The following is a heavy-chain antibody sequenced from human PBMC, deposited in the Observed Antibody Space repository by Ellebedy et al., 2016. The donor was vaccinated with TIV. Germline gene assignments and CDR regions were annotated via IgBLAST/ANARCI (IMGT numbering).Heavy chain of an antibody. CDR2: IYYSGST. Sequence: SETLSLXCTVSGGSISSSRYYWGWIRQPPGKGLEWIGSIYYSGSTYYNPSLKSRVTISVDTSKNQFSLKLSSVTAADTAVYYCAKSLHYSSSSFFDFWGQGTLVTVSS. CDR1: GGSISSSRYY. D-gene: IGHD6-6*01. J-gene: IGHJ4*02. CDR3: AKSLHYSSSSFFDF. V-gene: IGHV4-39*07.